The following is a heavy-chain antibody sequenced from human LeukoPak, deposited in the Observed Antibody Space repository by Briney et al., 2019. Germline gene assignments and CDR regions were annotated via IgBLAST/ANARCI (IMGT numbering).Heavy chain of an antibody. D-gene: IGHD6-6*01. CDR2: ISGSGGST. V-gene: IGHV3-23*01. CDR3: AKMSVVSIAYRPVSLDY. CDR1: GFTFSSYA. J-gene: IGHJ4*02. Sequence: GGSLRLSCAASGFTFSSYAMSWVRQAPGKGLEWVSFISGSGGSTYYADSVKGRFTISRDNSKNTLYLRMNSLRAEDTAVYCCAKMSVVSIAYRPVSLDYWGQGTLVTVSS.